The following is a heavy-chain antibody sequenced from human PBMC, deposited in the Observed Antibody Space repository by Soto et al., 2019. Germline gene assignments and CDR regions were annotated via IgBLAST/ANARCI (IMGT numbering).Heavy chain of an antibody. J-gene: IGHJ4*02. Sequence: QITLNESGPTLVKPTQTLTLTCTFSGFSLTTSGVGVGWIRQSPGKAPEWLALIYWDDDKRYSPSLKSRLTIPKDTSKNQVVLTMANLDPVDTATYYCAHRVLRTVFGLVTTTAIYFDFWGQGTPVAVSS. CDR3: AHRVLRTVFGLVTTTAIYFDF. CDR1: GFSLTTSGVG. V-gene: IGHV2-5*02. D-gene: IGHD3-3*01. CDR2: IYWDDDK.